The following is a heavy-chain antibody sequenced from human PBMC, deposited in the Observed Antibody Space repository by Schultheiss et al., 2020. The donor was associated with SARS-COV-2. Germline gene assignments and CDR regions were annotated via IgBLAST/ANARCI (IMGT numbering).Heavy chain of an antibody. CDR3: ARGDYYDSSGYSAH. CDR1: GFTFSSYG. J-gene: IGHJ4*02. D-gene: IGHD3-22*01. V-gene: IGHV3-30*19. Sequence: GGSLRLSCAASGFTFSSYGMHWVHQAPGKGLEWVAVISYDGSNKYYADSVKGRFTISRDNSKNTLYLQMNSLRAEDTAVYYCARGDYYDSSGYSAHWGQGTLVTVSS. CDR2: ISYDGSNK.